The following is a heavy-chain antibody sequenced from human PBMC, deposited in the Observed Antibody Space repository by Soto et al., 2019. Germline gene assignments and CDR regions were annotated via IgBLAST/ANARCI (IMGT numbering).Heavy chain of an antibody. J-gene: IGHJ4*02. Sequence: ASVKVSCKVSGYTLTELSMHWVRQAPGKGLEWMGGFDPEDGETIYAQKFQGRVTMTEDTSTDTAYMELSSLRSEDTAVYYCATDPQYYYDSSGYSHWGQGTLVTVSS. CDR3: ATDPQYYYDSSGYSH. CDR2: FDPEDGET. CDR1: GYTLTELS. V-gene: IGHV1-24*01. D-gene: IGHD3-22*01.